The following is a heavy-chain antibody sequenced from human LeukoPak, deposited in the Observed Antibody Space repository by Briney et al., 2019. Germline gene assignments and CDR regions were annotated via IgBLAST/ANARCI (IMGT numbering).Heavy chain of an antibody. J-gene: IGHJ4*02. CDR3: ARDRQTFYYYDSSGYAGRLGFDY. V-gene: IGHV3-21*01. CDR2: ISSSSSYI. D-gene: IGHD3-22*01. CDR1: GLTFSSYS. Sequence: PGGSLRLSCAASGLTFSSYSMNWVRQAPGKGLEWVSSISSSSSYIYYADSVKGRFTISRDNAKNSLYLQMNSLRAEDTAVYYCARDRQTFYYYDSSGYAGRLGFDYWGQGTLVTVSS.